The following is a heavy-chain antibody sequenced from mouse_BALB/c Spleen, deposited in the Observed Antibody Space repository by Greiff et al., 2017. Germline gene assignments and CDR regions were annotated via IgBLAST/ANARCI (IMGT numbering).Heavy chain of an antibody. Sequence: VKLVESGPGLVAPSQSLSITCTVSGFSLTGYGVNWVRQPPGKGLEWLGMIWGDGSTDYNSALKSRLSISKDNSKSQVFLKMNSLQTDDTARYYCARERGNYQAWFAYWGQGTLVTVSA. CDR1: GFSLTGYG. V-gene: IGHV2-6-7*01. CDR2: IWGDGST. J-gene: IGHJ3*01. D-gene: IGHD2-1*01. CDR3: ARERGNYQAWFAY.